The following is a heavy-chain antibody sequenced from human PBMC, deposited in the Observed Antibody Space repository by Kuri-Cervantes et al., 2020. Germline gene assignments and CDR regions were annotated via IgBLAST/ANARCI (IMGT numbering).Heavy chain of an antibody. CDR3: ARDWVAGAMSYGMDV. CDR1: GFTFSSYG. D-gene: IGHD2-2*01. J-gene: IGHJ6*02. V-gene: IGHV3-33*01. CDR2: IWYDGSNK. Sequence: GESLKISCAASGFTFSSYGMHWVRQAPGKGLEWVAVIWYDGSNKYYADSVEGRFTISRDNSKNTLYLQMNSLRAEDTAVYYCARDWVAGAMSYGMDVWGQGTTVTVSS.